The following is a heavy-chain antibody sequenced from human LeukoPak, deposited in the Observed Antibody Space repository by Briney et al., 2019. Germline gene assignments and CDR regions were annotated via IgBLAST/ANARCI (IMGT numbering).Heavy chain of an antibody. CDR3: AHRFYDFWSGYTPGYMDV. Sequence: SGPTLVNPTQTLTLTCTFSGFSLSTSGVGVGWIRQPPGKALEWLALIYWDDDKRYSPSLKSRLTITKDTSKNQVVLTMTNMDPVDTATYYCAHRFYDFWSGYTPGYMDVWGKGTTVTVPS. V-gene: IGHV2-5*02. J-gene: IGHJ6*03. D-gene: IGHD3-3*01. CDR1: GFSLSTSGVG. CDR2: IYWDDDK.